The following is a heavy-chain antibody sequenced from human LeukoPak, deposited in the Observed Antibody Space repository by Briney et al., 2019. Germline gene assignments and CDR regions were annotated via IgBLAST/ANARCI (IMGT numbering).Heavy chain of an antibody. CDR2: IYSGGST. Sequence: QPGGSLRLSCAASGFTVSSNYMSWVRQAPGKGLEWVSVIYSGGSTYYADSVKGRFTISRDNSKNTLYLQMNSLRAEDAAVYYCASPSGSYYFDYWGQGILVTVSS. V-gene: IGHV3-66*02. D-gene: IGHD1-26*01. J-gene: IGHJ4*02. CDR1: GFTVSSNY. CDR3: ASPSGSYYFDY.